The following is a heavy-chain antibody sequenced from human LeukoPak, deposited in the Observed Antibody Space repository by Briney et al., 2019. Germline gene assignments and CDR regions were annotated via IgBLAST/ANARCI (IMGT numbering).Heavy chain of an antibody. CDR1: GYTFTGHY. Sequence: ASVKISCKGSGYTFTGHYIHWVRQAPGQGLEWMGWIIPNSGATQDAQKFQGRLTMTRDTSISTAYMELSGLTSDDTAMYYCAREEYGSTSCFDFWGQGSLVDVSS. CDR3: AREEYGSTSCFDF. D-gene: IGHD2-2*01. J-gene: IGHJ4*02. V-gene: IGHV1-2*02. CDR2: IIPNSGAT.